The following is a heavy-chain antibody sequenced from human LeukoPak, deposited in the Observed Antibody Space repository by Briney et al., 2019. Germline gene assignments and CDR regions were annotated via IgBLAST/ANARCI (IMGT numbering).Heavy chain of an antibody. J-gene: IGHJ1*01. Sequence: GGSLRLSCAASGFTFSSYEMNWVRQAPGKGLEWVSYISSSGSNIYYADSVKGRFTISRDNAKNSLYLQMNSLRAEDTAVYYCASSPFCSSTSCYRTHFQHWGQGTLVTVSS. V-gene: IGHV3-48*03. CDR2: ISSSGSNI. CDR1: GFTFSSYE. CDR3: ASSPFCSSTSCYRTHFQH. D-gene: IGHD2-2*01.